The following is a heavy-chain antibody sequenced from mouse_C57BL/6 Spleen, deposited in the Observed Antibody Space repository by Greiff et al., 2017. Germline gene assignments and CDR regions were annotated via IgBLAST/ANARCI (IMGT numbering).Heavy chain of an antibody. CDR1: GYAFSSYW. Sequence: QVQLQQSGAELVKPGASVKISCKASGYAFSSYWMNWVKQRPGKGLEWIGLIYPGDGDTNYNGKFKGKATLTADESSGTAYMQLSSLTSEDASVSFCCREVDDGYAMGDWGQGAKVTV. D-gene: IGHD2-3*01. V-gene: IGHV1-80*01. CDR2: IYPGDGDT. CDR3: CREVDDGYAMGD. J-gene: IGHJ4*01.